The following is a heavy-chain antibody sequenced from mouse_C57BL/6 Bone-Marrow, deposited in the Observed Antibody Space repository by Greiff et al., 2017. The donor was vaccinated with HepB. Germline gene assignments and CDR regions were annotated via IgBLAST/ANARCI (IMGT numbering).Heavy chain of an antibody. Sequence: EVQLQQSVAELVRPGASVKLSCTASGFNIKNTYMHWVKQRPEQGLEWIGRIDPANGNTKYAPKFQGKATITADTSSNTAYLQLSSLTSEDTAIYFSANSWGGYYYGSSPYWYFDVWGTGTTVTVSS. V-gene: IGHV14-3*01. J-gene: IGHJ1*03. CDR2: IDPANGNT. CDR3: ANSWGGYYYGSSPYWYFDV. D-gene: IGHD1-1*01. CDR1: GFNIKNTY.